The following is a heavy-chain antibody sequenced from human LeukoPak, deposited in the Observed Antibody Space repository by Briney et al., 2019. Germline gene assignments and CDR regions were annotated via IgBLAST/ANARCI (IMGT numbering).Heavy chain of an antibody. D-gene: IGHD7-27*01. CDR3: ARYGATGGFDY. J-gene: IGHJ4*02. V-gene: IGHV4-34*01. Sequence: PSETLSLTCAVYGGSFSGYYWSWIRQPPGKGPEWIGEINHSGSTNYNPSLKSRVTISVDTSKNQFSLKLSSVTAADTAVYYCARYGATGGFDYWGQGTLVTVSS. CDR2: INHSGST. CDR1: GGSFSGYY.